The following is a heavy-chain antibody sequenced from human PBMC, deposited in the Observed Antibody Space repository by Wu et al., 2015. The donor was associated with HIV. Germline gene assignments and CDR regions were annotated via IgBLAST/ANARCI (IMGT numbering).Heavy chain of an antibody. CDR3: ARDYSYGYTMYHGMDV. Sequence: QVQLVQSGAEVKKPGASVKVSCKASGYTFTSYGISWVRQAPGQGLEWMGWISAYNGNTNYAQKLQGRVTMTTDTSTSTAYMEPRSLRSDDTAVYYCARDYSYGYTMYHGMDVWGQGTTVTVSS. CDR1: GYTFTSYG. CDR2: ISAYNGNT. J-gene: IGHJ6*02. V-gene: IGHV1-18*01. D-gene: IGHD5-18*01.